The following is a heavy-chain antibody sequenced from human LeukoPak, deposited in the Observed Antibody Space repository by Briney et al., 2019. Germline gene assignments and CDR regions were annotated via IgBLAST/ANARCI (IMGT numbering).Heavy chain of an antibody. Sequence: ASVKVSCTASGYTFTNYGISWVRQAPGQGLEWMGWISTYNGNTNYAQKFQGRVTMTTDTSTSTAYMELRSLRSDDTAVYYCARAAGNTWFDPWGQGTLVTVSS. CDR1: GYTFTNYG. CDR2: ISTYNGNT. J-gene: IGHJ5*02. V-gene: IGHV1-18*01. CDR3: ARAAGNTWFDP.